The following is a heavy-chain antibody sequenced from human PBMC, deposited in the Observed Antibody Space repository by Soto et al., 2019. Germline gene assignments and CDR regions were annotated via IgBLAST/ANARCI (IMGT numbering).Heavy chain of an antibody. CDR1: GFTVSSNY. CDR3: ARSLGQYCSSTSCKFPRLFDP. D-gene: IGHD2-2*01. Sequence: PGGSLRLSCAASGFTVSSNYMSWVRQAPGKGLEWVSVIYSGGSTYYADSVKGRFTISRHNSKNTLYLQMNSLRAEDTAVYYCARSLGQYCSSTSCKFPRLFDPWGQGTLVTVSS. V-gene: IGHV3-53*04. CDR2: IYSGGST. J-gene: IGHJ5*02.